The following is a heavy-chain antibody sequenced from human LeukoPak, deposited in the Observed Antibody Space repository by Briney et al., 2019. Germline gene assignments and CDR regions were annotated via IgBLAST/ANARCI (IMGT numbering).Heavy chain of an antibody. CDR3: ARDPDYFKIAAAGHEGY. V-gene: IGHV1-2*02. D-gene: IGHD6-13*01. Sequence: ASVKVSCKASGYTFTGYYMHWVRQAPGQGLEWMGWINPSSGGTNYAQKFQGRVTMTRDTTISTAYMELSRLRSDDTAVYYCARDPDYFKIAAAGHEGYWGQGTLVTVSS. CDR1: GYTFTGYY. CDR2: INPSSGGT. J-gene: IGHJ4*02.